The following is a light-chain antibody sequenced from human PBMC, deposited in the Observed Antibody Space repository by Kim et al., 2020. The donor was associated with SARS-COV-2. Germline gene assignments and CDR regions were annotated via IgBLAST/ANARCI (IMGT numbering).Light chain of an antibody. Sequence: SYELTQPPSVSVAPGKTASISCAGDNIERKSVHWYQQKPGQAPVLVISYDSDRPSGIPERLSGSNSDNTATLTISEVEAGDEADYYCQVWDSSSVHRVFG. V-gene: IGLV3-21*04. CDR2: YDS. CDR3: QVWDSSSVHRV. CDR1: NIERKS. J-gene: IGLJ2*01.